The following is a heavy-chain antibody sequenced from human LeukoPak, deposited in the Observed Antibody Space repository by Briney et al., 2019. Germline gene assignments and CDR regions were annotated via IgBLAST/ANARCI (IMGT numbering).Heavy chain of an antibody. V-gene: IGHV1-18*01. Sequence: ASVKVSCKASGYTFTSYGISWVRQAPGQGLEWMGWISAYNGNTNYAQKLQGRVTMTTDTSTSTAYMELRSLRSDDTAVYYCARVSDVVVPADYYYYMDVGGKGTTVTVSS. CDR2: ISAYNGNT. CDR3: ARVSDVVVPADYYYYMDV. D-gene: IGHD2-2*01. J-gene: IGHJ6*03. CDR1: GYTFTSYG.